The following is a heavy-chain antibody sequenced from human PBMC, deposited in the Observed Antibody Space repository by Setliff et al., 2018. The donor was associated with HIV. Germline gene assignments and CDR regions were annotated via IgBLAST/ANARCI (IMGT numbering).Heavy chain of an antibody. CDR3: ARGDSSGYYYVGGQADAFDI. CDR1: GGTSSSYA. J-gene: IGHJ3*02. V-gene: IGHV1-69*13. CDR2: IIPIFGTA. D-gene: IGHD3-22*01. Sequence: SVKVSCKASGGTSSSYAISWVRQAPGQGPEWMGGIIPIFGTANYAQKFQGRVTITADESTSTAYMELSSLRSEDTAVYYCARGDSSGYYYVGGQADAFDIWGQGTMVTVSS.